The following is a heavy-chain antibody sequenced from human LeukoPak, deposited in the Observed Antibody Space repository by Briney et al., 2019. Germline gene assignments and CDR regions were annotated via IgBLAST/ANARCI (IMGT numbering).Heavy chain of an antibody. D-gene: IGHD1-26*01. CDR1: GYTFTSCG. CDR3: ARHSSGSYYDAFDI. V-gene: IGHV1-18*01. J-gene: IGHJ3*02. Sequence: ASVKVSCKASGYTFTSCGISWVRQAPGQGLEWMGWISAYNGNTNYAQKLQGRVTMTTDTSTSTAYMELRSLRSDDTAVYYCARHSSGSYYDAFDIWGQGTMVTVSS. CDR2: ISAYNGNT.